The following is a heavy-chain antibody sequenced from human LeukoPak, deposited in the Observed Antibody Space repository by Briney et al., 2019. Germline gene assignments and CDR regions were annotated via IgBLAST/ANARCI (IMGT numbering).Heavy chain of an antibody. CDR3: ASGRHDFLH. J-gene: IGHJ4*02. CDR2: INLDGTEE. CDR1: GFAFSTYW. V-gene: IGHV3-7*01. Sequence: GGSLRLSCAASGFAFSTYWMTWFRQAPGKGLEWLANINLDGTEEHYVDSSLKGRFTISRDNAKNSLYLQMNSLRVEDTAVYYCASGRHDFLHWGQGTLVTVS. D-gene: IGHD3/OR15-3a*01.